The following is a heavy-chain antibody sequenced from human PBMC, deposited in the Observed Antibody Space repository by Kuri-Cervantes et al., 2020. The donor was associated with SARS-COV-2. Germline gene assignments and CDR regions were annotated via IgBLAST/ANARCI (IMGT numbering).Heavy chain of an antibody. CDR1: GGSFSGYY. Sequence: GSLGLCCAVYGGSFSGYYWRWIRQPPGKGLEWIGEINHSGSTNYNPSLKSRVTIPVDTSKNQFSLKLSSVTAADTAVYYCARLIGYSGYDYSFGYFDYWGQGTLVTVSS. V-gene: IGHV4-34*01. D-gene: IGHD5-12*01. CDR3: ARLIGYSGYDYSFGYFDY. J-gene: IGHJ4*02. CDR2: INHSGST.